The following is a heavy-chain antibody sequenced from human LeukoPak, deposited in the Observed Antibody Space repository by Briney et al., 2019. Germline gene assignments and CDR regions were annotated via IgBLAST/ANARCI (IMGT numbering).Heavy chain of an antibody. Sequence: PGGSLRLSCAASAFTFSSYSMNWVRQAPGKGLEWVSVIYSDGRTYYADSVKGRFTISRDKSKNTLFLQMNSLRAEDTAVYYCARDSSGYLSFDYWGQGALVTVSS. CDR3: ARDSSGYLSFDY. CDR2: IYSDGRT. CDR1: AFTFSSYS. V-gene: IGHV3-53*01. D-gene: IGHD2-15*01. J-gene: IGHJ4*02.